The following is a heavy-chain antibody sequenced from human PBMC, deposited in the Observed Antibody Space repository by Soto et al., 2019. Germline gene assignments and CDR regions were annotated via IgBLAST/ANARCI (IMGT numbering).Heavy chain of an antibody. Sequence: QLQLQESGSGLVKPSQTLSLTCAVSGGSISSGGYSWSWIRQPPGKGLEWIGYIYHSGSTYYNPSLKSRVTISVDRSKNQFSLKLSSVTAADTAVYYCARTAYTGGSLYSISSGMDVWGQGTTVTVSS. CDR1: GGSISSGGYS. J-gene: IGHJ6*02. CDR2: IYHSGST. D-gene: IGHD3-16*01. V-gene: IGHV4-30-2*01. CDR3: ARTAYTGGSLYSISSGMDV.